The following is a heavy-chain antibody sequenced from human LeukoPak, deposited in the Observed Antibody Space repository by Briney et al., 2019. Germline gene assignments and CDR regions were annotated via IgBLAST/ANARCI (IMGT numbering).Heavy chain of an antibody. V-gene: IGHV1-2*02. Sequence: GASVKVSCKASGYTFTGYYMHWVRQAPGQGLEWMGWINPNSGGTNYAQKFQGRVTMTRDTSISTAYMELSRLRSDDTAVYYCARDLVRGAGSYYPPSGDYGVQGTLVTVSS. CDR2: INPNSGGT. CDR3: ARDLVRGAGSYYPPSGDY. D-gene: IGHD3-10*01. J-gene: IGHJ4*02. CDR1: GYTFTGYY.